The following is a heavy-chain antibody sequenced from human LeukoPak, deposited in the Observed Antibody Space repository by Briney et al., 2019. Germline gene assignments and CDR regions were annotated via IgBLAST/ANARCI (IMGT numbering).Heavy chain of an antibody. CDR2: ISGSGGST. V-gene: IGHV3-23*01. CDR3: AKDLWQYVDTAMVIDY. J-gene: IGHJ4*02. CDR1: GFTFSSYA. D-gene: IGHD5-18*01. Sequence: GGSLRLSGAASGFTFSSYAMSWVRQAPGKGLEWVSAISGSGGSTYYADSVKGRFTISRDNSKNTLYLQMNSLRAEDTAVYYCAKDLWQYVDTAMVIDYWGQGTLVTVSS.